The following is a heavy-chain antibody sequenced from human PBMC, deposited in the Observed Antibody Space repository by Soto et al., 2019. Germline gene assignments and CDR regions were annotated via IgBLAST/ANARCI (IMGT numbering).Heavy chain of an antibody. Sequence: SETLSLTCTVSGGSISSSSYYWGWIRQPPGKGLEWIGSIYYSGSTYYNPSLKSRVTISVDTSKNQFSLKLSSVTAADTAVYYCASRIAAAGNEFDPWGQGTPVTVSS. V-gene: IGHV4-39*01. J-gene: IGHJ5*02. CDR3: ASRIAAAGNEFDP. D-gene: IGHD6-13*01. CDR1: GGSISSSSYY. CDR2: IYYSGST.